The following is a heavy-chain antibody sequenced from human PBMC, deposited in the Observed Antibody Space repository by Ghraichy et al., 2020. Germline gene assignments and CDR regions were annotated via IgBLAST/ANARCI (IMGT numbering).Heavy chain of an antibody. CDR3: ARISQRGGLAY. D-gene: IGHD6-25*01. CDR1: GFTFSVDW. V-gene: IGHV3-15*01. Sequence: SCEASGFTFSVDWMHWVRQAPGKGLEWVGHIQSQSGVKRTDHAAPVEVSLTTSRDDSKNTLYLQLNSLKPEDTAMYYCARISQRGGLAYWGQGTLVTVSS. CDR2: IQSQSGVKRT. J-gene: IGHJ4*02.